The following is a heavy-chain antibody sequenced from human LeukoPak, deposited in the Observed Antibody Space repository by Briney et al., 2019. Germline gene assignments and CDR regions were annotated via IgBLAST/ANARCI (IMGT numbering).Heavy chain of an antibody. Sequence: GGSLRLSCAASGFTFSSFSMNWVRQAPGKGLEWVAVISYDGSNKYYADSVKGRFTISRDNSKNTLYLQMNSLRTEDAAVYYCARSGQWFGDLSFDYWGQGTLVTVSS. D-gene: IGHD3-10*01. CDR2: ISYDGSNK. CDR1: GFTFSSFS. V-gene: IGHV3-30*03. J-gene: IGHJ4*02. CDR3: ARSGQWFGDLSFDY.